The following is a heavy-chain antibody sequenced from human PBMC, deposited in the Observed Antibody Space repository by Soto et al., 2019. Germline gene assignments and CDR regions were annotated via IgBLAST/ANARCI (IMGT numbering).Heavy chain of an antibody. D-gene: IGHD1-26*01. V-gene: IGHV5-51*01. CDR2: VNPRDPAA. J-gene: IGHJ6*02. Sequence: ESLKISYVGAGYSFITYWFAWVRQMPGKGLEWMGMVNPRDPAATYGPAFQGQVTISADRSISTAYLQWNSLKSSDTAIYYCASGGKHRSHFYGMDXWGQGTTVAVS. CDR3: ASGGKHRSHFYGMDX. CDR1: GYSFITYW.